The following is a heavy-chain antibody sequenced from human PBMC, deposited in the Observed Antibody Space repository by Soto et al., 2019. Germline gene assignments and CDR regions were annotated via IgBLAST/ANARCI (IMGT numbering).Heavy chain of an antibody. CDR2: IYYTGGT. J-gene: IGHJ4*02. CDR3: ERVSIRFSTYYFEQ. CDR1: GGSISSNTYY. D-gene: IGHD3-9*01. V-gene: IGHV4-39*07. Sequence: SETLSLTCTVSGGSISSNTYYWGCIRQPPGKGLEWLGNIYYTGGTYYSPSLQSRVTMSIDISKKKFSINLRSVTAADTAVYYCERVSIRFSTYYFEQWGQGSPVPVSS.